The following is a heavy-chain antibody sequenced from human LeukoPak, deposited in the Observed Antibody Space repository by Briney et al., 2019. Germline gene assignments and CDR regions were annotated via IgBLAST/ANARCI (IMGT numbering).Heavy chain of an antibody. Sequence: GGSLRLSCAASGFTFSSYTMNWVRQAPGKGLEWVSSITSTSTYIYYADSVKGRFTTSRDNTKNSLYLQMNSLRAEDTAVYYCATRCDGDCFDAFDIWGQGTMVTVSS. CDR1: GFTFSSYT. CDR3: ATRCDGDCFDAFDI. CDR2: ITSTSTYI. J-gene: IGHJ3*02. D-gene: IGHD2-21*02. V-gene: IGHV3-21*01.